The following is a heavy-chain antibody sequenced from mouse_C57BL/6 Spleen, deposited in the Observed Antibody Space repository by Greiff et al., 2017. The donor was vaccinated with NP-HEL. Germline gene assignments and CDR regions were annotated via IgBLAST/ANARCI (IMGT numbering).Heavy chain of an antibody. J-gene: IGHJ4*01. CDR3: ARDQGVSYAMDY. CDR2: ISYDGSN. Sequence: DVKLQESGPGLVKPSQSLSLTCSVTGYSITSGYYWNWIRQFPGNKLEWMGYISYDGSNNYNPSLKNRISITRDTSKNQFFLKLNSVTTEDTATYYCARDQGVSYAMDYWGQGTSVTVSS. V-gene: IGHV3-6*01. D-gene: IGHD3-2*02. CDR1: GYSITSGYY.